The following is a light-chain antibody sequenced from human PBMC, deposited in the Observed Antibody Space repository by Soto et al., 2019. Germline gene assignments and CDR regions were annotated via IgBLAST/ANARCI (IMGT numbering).Light chain of an antibody. Sequence: DIQMTQSPSTLSGSVGDRVTITCRASQTLSSWLAWYQQKPGKAPKLLIYKASTVKSGVPSRFSGSGSGTEFTLPISSLQPDDFATSYCHHYNSYSEAFGQGTKVELK. J-gene: IGKJ1*01. CDR2: KAS. V-gene: IGKV1-5*03. CDR3: HHYNSYSEA. CDR1: QTLSSW.